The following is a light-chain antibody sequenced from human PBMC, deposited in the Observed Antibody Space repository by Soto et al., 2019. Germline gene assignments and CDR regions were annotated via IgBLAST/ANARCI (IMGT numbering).Light chain of an antibody. J-gene: IGLJ2*01. CDR1: SSNIGSNY. V-gene: IGLV1-47*01. Sequence: QLVLTQPPSTSGTPGQGVTISCSGSSSNIGSNYVYWYQQLPGTAPKVLIYRNDQRPSGVPDRFSGSKSGTSASLAISGLRSDDETDYYCAAWDDNLHGVVFGGGTKVTVL. CDR3: AAWDDNLHGVV. CDR2: RND.